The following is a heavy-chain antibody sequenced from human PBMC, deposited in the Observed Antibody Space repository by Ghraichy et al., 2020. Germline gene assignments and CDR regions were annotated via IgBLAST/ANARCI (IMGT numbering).Heavy chain of an antibody. CDR1: GFVFDTYD. Sequence: GGSLRLSCAASGFVFDTYDMSWVRQAPGKGLEWVSAISPSGNTPYYADSVKGRFTISRDNSKNTVYLQMNSLRADDTATYHCAKRAGRAATTTSDYWGQGALVTVSS. V-gene: IGHV3-23*01. J-gene: IGHJ4*02. CDR3: AKRAGRAATTTSDY. D-gene: IGHD4-11*01. CDR2: ISPSGNTP.